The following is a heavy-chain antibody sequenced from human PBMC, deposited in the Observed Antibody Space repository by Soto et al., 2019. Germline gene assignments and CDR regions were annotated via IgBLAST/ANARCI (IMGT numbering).Heavy chain of an antibody. D-gene: IGHD4-17*01. CDR3: ARVGATVTSQALGFDH. V-gene: IGHV4-59*11. CDR1: RASIRRHY. J-gene: IGHJ4*02. Sequence: ETLSLNCSIRRASIRRHYWSRVLESPRTGLEWIGYLDYTGSTNYNASLKSHVTMSLDKSENKLSLMLTSVTAADTAVYYCARVGATVTSQALGFDHWGQG. CDR2: LDYTGST.